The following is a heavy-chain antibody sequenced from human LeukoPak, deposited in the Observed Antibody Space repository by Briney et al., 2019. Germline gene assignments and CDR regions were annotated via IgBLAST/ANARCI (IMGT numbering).Heavy chain of an antibody. CDR3: ARVVPAAGYYFDY. J-gene: IGHJ4*02. CDR2: INSDGSST. Sequence: GGSLRLSCAASGFTFSSYSMNWVRQAPGKGLEWVSRINSDGSSTSYADSVKGRFTISRDNAKNTLYLQMNSLRAEDTAVYYCARVVPAAGYYFDYWGQGTLVTVSS. CDR1: GFTFSSYS. V-gene: IGHV3-74*01. D-gene: IGHD2-2*01.